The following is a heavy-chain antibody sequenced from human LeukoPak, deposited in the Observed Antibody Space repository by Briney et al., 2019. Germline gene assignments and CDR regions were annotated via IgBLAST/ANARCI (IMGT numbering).Heavy chain of an antibody. CDR2: INPSGGST. CDR3: AREGLGSGAYGGIDY. J-gene: IGHJ4*02. CDR1: GYTFTSYY. V-gene: IGHV1-46*01. D-gene: IGHD1-26*01. Sequence: ASVKVSCKASGYTFTSYYIHWVRQAPGQGLEWMGLINPSGGSTSYAQKFQGRVTMTRDMSTSTVYMELSSLRSEDTAVYYCAREGLGSGAYGGIDYWGQGTLVTVSS.